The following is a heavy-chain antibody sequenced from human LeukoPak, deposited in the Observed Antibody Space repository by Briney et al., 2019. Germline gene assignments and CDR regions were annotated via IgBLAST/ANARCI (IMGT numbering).Heavy chain of an antibody. V-gene: IGHV4-59*08. Sequence: SETLSLTCTVSGGSISSYYWSWIRHPPGKGLEWMGYIYYSGTTNYNPSLRSRVTISVDTSKNQFSLKLSSVTAAAPALYYCAGLNCTTGEYSGSYYLSWYFDFWGRGTLVTVSS. CDR3: AGLNCTTGEYSGSYYLSWYFDF. J-gene: IGHJ2*01. CDR1: GGSISSYY. D-gene: IGHD1-26*01. CDR2: IYYSGTT.